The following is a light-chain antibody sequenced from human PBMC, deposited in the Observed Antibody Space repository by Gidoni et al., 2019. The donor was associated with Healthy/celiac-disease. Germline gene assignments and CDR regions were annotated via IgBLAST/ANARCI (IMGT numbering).Light chain of an antibody. J-gene: IGKJ1*01. Sequence: DIVMTQSPDSLAVCLVERATINCKSSQSVLYSSNNKNYLSWYQQQPGQHPKLLIYWASTRESGVPDLFSGSGSGTDFTLTISSLQAEDVAVYYCQQYYSTPWTFGQGTKVEIK. V-gene: IGKV4-1*01. CDR3: QQYYSTPWT. CDR1: QSVLYSSNNKNY. CDR2: WAS.